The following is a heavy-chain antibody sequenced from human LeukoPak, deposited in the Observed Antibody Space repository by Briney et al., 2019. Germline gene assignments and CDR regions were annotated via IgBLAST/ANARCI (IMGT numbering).Heavy chain of an antibody. CDR3: AKGNGDYVRWYYFDY. CDR2: ISGSGGST. Sequence: GGSLRLSCAASGFTFSSYAMSWVRQAPGKGLEWVSAISGSGGSTYYADSVKARFTISRDNSKNTLYLQMNSLRAEDTAVYYCAKGNGDYVRWYYFDYWGQGTLVTVSS. CDR1: GFTFSSYA. V-gene: IGHV3-23*01. D-gene: IGHD4-17*01. J-gene: IGHJ4*02.